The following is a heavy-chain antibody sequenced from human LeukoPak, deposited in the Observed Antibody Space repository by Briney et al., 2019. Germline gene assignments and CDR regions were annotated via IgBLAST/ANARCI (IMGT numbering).Heavy chain of an antibody. CDR2: IHISGST. CDR3: ARSATYGSNWFDH. CDR1: GGSISSYY. D-gene: IGHD3-10*01. Sequence: SETLSLTCTVSGGSISSYYWSWIRQPAGKGLEWIGRIHISGSTNYNPSLKSRVTISLDKSKNQFSLNLISVTAADTAIYYCARSATYGSNWFDHWGQGTLVTVSS. V-gene: IGHV4-4*07. J-gene: IGHJ5*02.